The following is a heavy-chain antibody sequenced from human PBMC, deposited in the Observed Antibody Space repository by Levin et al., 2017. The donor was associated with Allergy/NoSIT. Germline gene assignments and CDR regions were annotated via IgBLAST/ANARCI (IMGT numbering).Heavy chain of an antibody. CDR1: GFTFNNYA. Sequence: PGGSLRLSCAASGFTFNNYAMSWVRQAPGKGLEWVSAIINSGVGTYYADSVKGRFTISRDNSKNTMYLQMNSLRAEDTAVYFCAKDAIRGSDQPYYFDYRGRGTLVTASS. CDR2: IINSGVGT. D-gene: IGHD6-19*01. CDR3: AKDAIRGSDQPYYFDY. V-gene: IGHV3-23*01. J-gene: IGHJ4*02.